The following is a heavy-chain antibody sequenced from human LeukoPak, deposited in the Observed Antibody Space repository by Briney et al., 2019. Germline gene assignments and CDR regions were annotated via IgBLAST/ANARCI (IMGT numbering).Heavy chain of an antibody. Sequence: PGGSLRLSCAASGFTFSSCAMHWVRQAPGKGLEWVAVISYDGSNKYYADSVKGRFTISRDNSKNTLYLQMNSLRAEDTAVYYCARDRRSHCSSTSCYLDYWGQGTLVTVSS. D-gene: IGHD2-2*01. CDR1: GFTFSSCA. CDR3: ARDRRSHCSSTSCYLDY. V-gene: IGHV3-30*04. CDR2: ISYDGSNK. J-gene: IGHJ4*02.